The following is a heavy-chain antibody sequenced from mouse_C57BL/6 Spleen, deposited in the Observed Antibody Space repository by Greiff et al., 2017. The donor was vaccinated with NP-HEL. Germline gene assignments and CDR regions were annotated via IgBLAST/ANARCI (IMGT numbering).Heavy chain of an antibody. CDR2: IDPSDSYT. V-gene: IGHV1-69*01. Sequence: QVQLQQPGAELVMPGASVKLSCKASGYTFTSYWMHWVKQRPGQGLEWIGEIDPSDSYTNYNQKFKGKSTLTVDKSSSTAYMQLSSLTSEDSAVYYCSTSFYYCGSTPSWYFDVWGTGTTVTVSS. CDR3: STSFYYCGSTPSWYFDV. CDR1: GYTFTSYW. J-gene: IGHJ1*03. D-gene: IGHD1-1*01.